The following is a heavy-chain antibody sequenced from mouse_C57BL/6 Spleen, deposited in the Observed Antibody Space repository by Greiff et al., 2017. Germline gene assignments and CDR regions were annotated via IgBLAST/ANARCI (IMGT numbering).Heavy chain of an antibody. CDR1: GYTFTSYW. CDR2: IDPSDSYT. J-gene: IGHJ1*03. CDR3: ARFPHYYGRSYWYFDV. Sequence: QVQLQQPGAELVMPGASVKLSCKASGYTFTSYWMHWVKQRPGQGLEWIGEIDPSDSYTNYNQKFKGKSTLTVDKSSSTAYMQLSSLTSEDSAVYYCARFPHYYGRSYWYFDVWGTGTTVTVSS. V-gene: IGHV1-69*01. D-gene: IGHD1-1*01.